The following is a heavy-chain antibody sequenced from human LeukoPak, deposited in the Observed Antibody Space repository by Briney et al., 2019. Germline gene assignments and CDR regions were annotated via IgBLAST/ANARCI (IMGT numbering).Heavy chain of an antibody. Sequence: SETLSLTCTVSGGSISSSSYYWGWIRQPPGKGLEWIGRIYYSGSTYYNPSLKSRVTISVDTSKNQFSLKLSSVTAADTAVYYCARGGNPGYSSGWYRRTYYFDYWGQGTLVTVSS. CDR1: GGSISSSSYY. V-gene: IGHV4-39*07. CDR3: ARGGNPGYSSGWYRRTYYFDY. J-gene: IGHJ4*02. D-gene: IGHD6-19*01. CDR2: IYYSGST.